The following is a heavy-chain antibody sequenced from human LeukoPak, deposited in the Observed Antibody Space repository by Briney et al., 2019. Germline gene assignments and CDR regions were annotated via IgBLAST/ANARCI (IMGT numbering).Heavy chain of an antibody. V-gene: IGHV3-49*04. D-gene: IGHD2-2*01. Sequence: GGSLRLSCAASGFTFSSSAMSWVRQAPGKGLEWVGFIRSKAYGGTTEYAASVKGRFTISRDDSKSIAYLQMNSLKTEDTAVYYCTRDIVVVPAAHYYYYYMDVWGKGTTATISS. CDR2: IRSKAYGGTT. CDR3: TRDIVVVPAAHYYYYYMDV. CDR1: GFTFSSSA. J-gene: IGHJ6*03.